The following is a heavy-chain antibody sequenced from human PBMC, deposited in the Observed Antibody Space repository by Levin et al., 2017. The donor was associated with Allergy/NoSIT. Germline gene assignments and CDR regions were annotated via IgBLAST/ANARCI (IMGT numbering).Heavy chain of an antibody. CDR1: GYTFTSYD. CDR2: MNPNSGNT. J-gene: IGHJ4*02. V-gene: IGHV1-8*01. D-gene: IGHD4-11*01. CDR3: AGGAWDDYSNPYYFDY. Sequence: ASVKVSCKASGYTFTSYDINWVRQATGQGLEWMGWMNPNSGNTGYAQKFQGRVTMTRNTSISTAYMELSSLRSEDTAVYYCAGGAWDDYSNPYYFDYWGQGTLVTVSS.